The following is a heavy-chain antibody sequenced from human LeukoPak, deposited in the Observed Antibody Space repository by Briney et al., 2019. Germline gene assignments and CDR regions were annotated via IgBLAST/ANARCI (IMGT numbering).Heavy chain of an antibody. Sequence: PSETLSLTCAVYGGSFSGYYWSWIRQPPGKGLEWIEEINHSGSTNYNPSLKSRVTISVDTSKNQFSLKLSSVTAADTAVYYCARGEVGATTPLIDYFDYWGQGTLVTVSS. CDR2: INHSGST. V-gene: IGHV4-34*01. D-gene: IGHD1-26*01. J-gene: IGHJ4*02. CDR1: GGSFSGYY. CDR3: ARGEVGATTPLIDYFDY.